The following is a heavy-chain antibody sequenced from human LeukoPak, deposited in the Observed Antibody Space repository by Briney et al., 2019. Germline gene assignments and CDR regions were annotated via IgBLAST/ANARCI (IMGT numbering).Heavy chain of an antibody. J-gene: IGHJ4*02. V-gene: IGHV4-30-4*08. CDR3: ARTSTYYDFWSGYRDFDY. CDR2: IYYSGST. Sequence: SQTLSLTCTVSGGSISSGDYYWSWIRQPPGKGQEWIGYIYYSGSTYYNLSLKSRVTISLDTSKNQFSLNLSSVTAADTAVYYCARTSTYYDFWSGYRDFDYWGQGTLVTVSS. CDR1: GGSISSGDYY. D-gene: IGHD3-3*01.